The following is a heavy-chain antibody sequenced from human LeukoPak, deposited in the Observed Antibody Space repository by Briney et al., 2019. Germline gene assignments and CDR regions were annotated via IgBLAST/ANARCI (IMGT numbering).Heavy chain of an antibody. CDR3: ARDRGSRDAFDT. CDR1: GGSISSYY. J-gene: IGHJ3*02. Sequence: SETLSLTCTVSGGSISSYYWSWIRQPPGKGLEWIGYIYYSGSTNYNPSLKSRVTISVDTSKNQFSLKLSSVTAADTAVYYCARDRGSRDAFDTWGQGTMVTVSS. V-gene: IGHV4-59*01. D-gene: IGHD1-26*01. CDR2: IYYSGST.